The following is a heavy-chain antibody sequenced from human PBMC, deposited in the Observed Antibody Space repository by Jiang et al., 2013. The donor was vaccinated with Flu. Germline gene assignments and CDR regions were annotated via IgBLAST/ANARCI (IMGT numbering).Heavy chain of an antibody. Sequence: SSVKVSCKASGGTFNSYAISWVRQAPGQGLEWMGGIIPIFGTANYAQKFQGRVTITADESTSTAYMELSSLRSEDTAVYYCARDLEVGYNYWGTDYWGQGTLVTVSS. CDR3: ARDLEVGYNYWGTDY. CDR1: GGTFNSYA. CDR2: IIPIFGTA. D-gene: IGHD5-24*01. V-gene: IGHV1-69*01. J-gene: IGHJ4*02.